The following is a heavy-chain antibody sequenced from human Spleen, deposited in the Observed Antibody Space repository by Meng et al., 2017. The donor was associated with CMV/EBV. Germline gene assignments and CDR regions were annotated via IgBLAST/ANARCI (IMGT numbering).Heavy chain of an antibody. CDR3: ARVIAVAGTAPFDS. V-gene: IGHV1-2*02. CDR1: GYTFTGYY. CDR2: INPNGGGT. D-gene: IGHD6-19*01. J-gene: IGHJ4*02. Sequence: SGYTFTGYYMHWVRQAPGRVLEWMGWINPNGGGTNIAQDFRGRVTMTTDTSISTAYMDLSRLRYDDTAVYYCARVIAVAGTAPFDSWGQGTLVTVSS.